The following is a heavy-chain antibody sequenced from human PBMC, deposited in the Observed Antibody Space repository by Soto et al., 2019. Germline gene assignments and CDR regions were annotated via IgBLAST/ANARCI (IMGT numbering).Heavy chain of an antibody. Sequence: SVKVSCKASGGTFSSYAISWVRQAAGQGLEWMGGIIPIFGTANYAQKFQGRVTITADESTSTAYMELSSLRSEDTAVYYCARALNRGSFFYYYGMDVWGQGTTVTVSS. V-gene: IGHV1-69*13. CDR3: ARALNRGSFFYYYGMDV. CDR1: GGTFSSYA. J-gene: IGHJ6*02. CDR2: IIPIFGTA. D-gene: IGHD3-10*01.